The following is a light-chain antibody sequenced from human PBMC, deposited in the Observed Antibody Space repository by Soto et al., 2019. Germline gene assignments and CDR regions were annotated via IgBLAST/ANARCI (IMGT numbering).Light chain of an antibody. Sequence: XQSPSTLSASVGDRVTITCRASQSISSWLAWYQQKPGKAPKLLIYDASSLESGVPSRFSGSGSGTEFTLTISSLQPDDFATYYCQQYNSYRYTFGQGTKLEIK. CDR1: QSISSW. J-gene: IGKJ2*01. CDR2: DAS. CDR3: QQYNSYRYT. V-gene: IGKV1-5*01.